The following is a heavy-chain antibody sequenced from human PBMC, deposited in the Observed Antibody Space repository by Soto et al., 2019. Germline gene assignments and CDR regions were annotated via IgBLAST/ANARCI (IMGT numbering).Heavy chain of an antibody. CDR2: IPPFNGNT. J-gene: IGHJ3*02. CDR1: GYTFTYHY. Sequence: QMQLVQSGAEVKKTGSSVKVSCKASGYTFTYHYLHWVRQAPGQALEWMGWIPPFNGNTNYAQKFQDKVTSTRDRSMSTAYMELSSLRSEGTAMYYCAIIVGAHYAFDIWGQGTMVTVSS. CDR3: AIIVGAHYAFDI. D-gene: IGHD1-26*01. V-gene: IGHV1-45*02.